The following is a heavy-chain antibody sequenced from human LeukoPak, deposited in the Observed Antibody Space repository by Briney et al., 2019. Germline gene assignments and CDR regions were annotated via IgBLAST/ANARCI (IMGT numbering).Heavy chain of an antibody. CDR3: AKVGPYYYGSGRSRYYYMDV. CDR2: IRYDGSNT. Sequence: GGSLSLSCAASGFTFSSYGMHWVRHAPGKGLEWVAFIRYDGSNTYYADSVKGRFTISRDNSKNTLYLQMNRLRAEDTAVYYCAKVGPYYYGSGRSRYYYMDVWGKGTTVTVSS. CDR1: GFTFSSYG. J-gene: IGHJ6*03. V-gene: IGHV3-30*02. D-gene: IGHD3-10*01.